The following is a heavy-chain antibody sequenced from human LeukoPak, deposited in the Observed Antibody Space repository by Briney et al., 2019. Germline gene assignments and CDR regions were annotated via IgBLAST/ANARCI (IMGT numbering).Heavy chain of an antibody. Sequence: GGSLRLSCAASGFTVSSNYMSWVRQAPGKGLEWVSVIYSGGSTYYADSVKGRFTISRDNSKSTLYLQMNSLRAEDTAVYYCARSRRQWLDFDYWGQGTLVTVSS. J-gene: IGHJ4*02. V-gene: IGHV3-53*01. CDR1: GFTVSSNY. CDR3: ARSRRQWLDFDY. CDR2: IYSGGST. D-gene: IGHD6-19*01.